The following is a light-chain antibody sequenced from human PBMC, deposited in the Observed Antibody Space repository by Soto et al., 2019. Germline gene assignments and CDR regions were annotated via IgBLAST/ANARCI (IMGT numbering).Light chain of an antibody. J-gene: IGKJ3*01. CDR2: DAY. V-gene: IGKV1-33*01. Sequence: DIKMTQSPSSLSASVGDRVTISCQASQDISNSLNWYQQKPGKAPELLIYDAYNLETGVPSRFSGSGTGTDFTLTINSLQPEDIATYYCQHYNNPPPTFGPGTNVDVK. CDR3: QHYNNPPPT. CDR1: QDISNS.